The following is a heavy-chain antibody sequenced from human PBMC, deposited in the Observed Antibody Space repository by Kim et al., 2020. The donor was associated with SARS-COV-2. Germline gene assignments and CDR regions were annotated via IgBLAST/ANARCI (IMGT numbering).Heavy chain of an antibody. CDR2: MNPNSGNT. CDR3: ARAHYYDLKADY. V-gene: IGHV1-8*01. Sequence: ASVKVSCKASGYTFTSYDINWVRQATGQGLEWMGWMNPNSGNTGYAQKFQGRVTMTRNTSISTAYMELSSLRSEDTAVYYCARAHYYDLKADYWGQGTLVTVSS. CDR1: GYTFTSYD. D-gene: IGHD3-22*01. J-gene: IGHJ4*02.